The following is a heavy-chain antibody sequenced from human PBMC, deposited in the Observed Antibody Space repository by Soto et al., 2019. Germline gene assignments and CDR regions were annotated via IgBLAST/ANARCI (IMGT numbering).Heavy chain of an antibody. CDR3: ALKPGYSSGWYGGYYYYGMDV. CDR2: INAGNGNT. Sequence: ASVKVSCKASGYTFTSYDMHWVRQAPGQRLEWMGWINAGNGNTNYAQKFQGRVTITADKSTSTAYMELSSLRSEDTAVYYCALKPGYSSGWYGGYYYYGMDVWGQGTTVTVSS. D-gene: IGHD6-19*01. J-gene: IGHJ6*02. V-gene: IGHV1-3*01. CDR1: GYTFTSYD.